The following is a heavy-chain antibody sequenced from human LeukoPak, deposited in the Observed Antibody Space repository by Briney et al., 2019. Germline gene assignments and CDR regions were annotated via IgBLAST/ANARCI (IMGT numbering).Heavy chain of an antibody. CDR2: ISSSSSYI. V-gene: IGHV3-21*01. D-gene: IGHD3-3*01. CDR1: GFTFSSYS. J-gene: IGHJ4*02. Sequence: GGSLRLSCAASGFTFSSYSMNWVRQAPGKGLEWVSSISSSSSYIYYADSVKGRFTISRDNSKNTLYLQMNSLRAEDTAVYYCAREGKGFWSGPFDYWGQGTLVTVSS. CDR3: AREGKGFWSGPFDY.